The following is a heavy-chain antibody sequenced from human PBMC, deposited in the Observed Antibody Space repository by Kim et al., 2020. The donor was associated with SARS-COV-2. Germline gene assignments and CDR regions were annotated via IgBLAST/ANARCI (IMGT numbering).Heavy chain of an antibody. Sequence: GSLSLTCTVSGGSTSSYYWSLIRQTPGSAPEWIGYVHYSGTSNYNPSLRSRVTMSLDTSKKQFSLRLSSVTAADTAVYYCARGQDSNYDYWFDPGSQGTLATVPS. CDR2: VHYSGTS. CDR1: GGSTSSYY. J-gene: IGHJ5*02. D-gene: IGHD4-4*01. V-gene: IGHV4-59*01. CDR3: ARGQDSNYDYWFDP.